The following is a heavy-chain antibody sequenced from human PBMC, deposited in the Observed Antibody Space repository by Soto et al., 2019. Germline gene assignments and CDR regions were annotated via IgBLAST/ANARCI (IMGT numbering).Heavy chain of an antibody. J-gene: IGHJ6*02. CDR2: ISNGGTGT. CDR1: GFTFSSYA. V-gene: IGHV3-23*01. Sequence: RRLSCAASGFTFSSYAMSWVRQAPGKGPEWISAISNGGTGTYYADSVKGRFSISRDNSKNTLFLQMNSPRAEDTAVYYCTSDYYGVDVWGQGTTVTVSS. CDR3: TSDYYGVDV.